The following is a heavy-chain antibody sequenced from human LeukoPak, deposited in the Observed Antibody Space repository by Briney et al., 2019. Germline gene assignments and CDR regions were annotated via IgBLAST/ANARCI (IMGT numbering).Heavy chain of an antibody. J-gene: IGHJ6*04. Sequence: SLTCTVSGGSISSGDYYWGWLRQPPGTGLEWIGYIYYSGSTYYNPSLKSRVTISVDTSKNQFSLKLSSVTAADTAVYYCARVWFGVHKGSYYYGMDVWGKGTTVTVSS. CDR1: GGSISSGDYY. CDR3: ARVWFGVHKGSYYYGMDV. V-gene: IGHV4-30-4*01. D-gene: IGHD3-10*01. CDR2: IYYSGST.